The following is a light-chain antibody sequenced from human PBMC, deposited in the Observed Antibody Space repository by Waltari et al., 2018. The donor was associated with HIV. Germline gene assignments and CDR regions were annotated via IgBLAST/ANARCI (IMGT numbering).Light chain of an antibody. V-gene: IGLV3-9*01. CDR3: QVWDSSTTKV. CDR1: NCGSKS. CDR2: RDS. J-gene: IGLJ2*01. Sequence: SCELTQSLSVSVALGQTARITCGAKNCGSKSVHGYQQRPGQAPLLVIYRDSNRPSGIPERFSGSNSGNTATLTISRAQAGDEADYYCQVWDSSTTKVFGGGTKLTVL.